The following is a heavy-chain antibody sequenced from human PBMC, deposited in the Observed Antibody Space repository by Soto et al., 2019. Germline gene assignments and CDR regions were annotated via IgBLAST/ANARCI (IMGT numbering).Heavy chain of an antibody. CDR3: ARDFIASGDSGGFDQ. D-gene: IGHD4-17*01. Sequence: QVQLVESGGGVVQPGTSLRLSCATSGFTFSRYAMHWVRQAPGKGLEWVAILWSDGSNVHYGDSVKGRFTISRDNSKNTLYLQMNDLRVEDTAVYSCARDFIASGDSGGFDQWCQGTLVTVAS. J-gene: IGHJ4*02. CDR2: LWSDGSNV. V-gene: IGHV3-33*01. CDR1: GFTFSRYA.